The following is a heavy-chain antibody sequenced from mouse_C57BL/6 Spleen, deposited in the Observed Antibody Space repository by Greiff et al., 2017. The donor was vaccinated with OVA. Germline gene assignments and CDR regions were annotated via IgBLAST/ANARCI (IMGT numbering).Heavy chain of an antibody. CDR1: GYTFTDYY. J-gene: IGHJ3*01. V-gene: IGHV1-26*01. D-gene: IGHD1-1*01. CDR3: ARARFTTVGAY. Sequence: EVQLQQSGPELVKPGASVKISCKASGYTFTDYYMNWVKQSHGKSLEWIGDINPNNGGTSYNQKFKGKATLTVDKSSSTAYMELRSLTSEDSAVYYCARARFTTVGAYWGQGTLVTVSA. CDR2: INPNNGGT.